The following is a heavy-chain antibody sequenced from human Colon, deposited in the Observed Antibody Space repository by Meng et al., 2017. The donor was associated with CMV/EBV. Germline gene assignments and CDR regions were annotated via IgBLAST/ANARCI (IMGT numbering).Heavy chain of an antibody. Sequence: GGSLRLSCAASGVSFSSYGMHWVRRAPGKGLGWVAFIRYDGTNKYYADSVKGRFTISRDNAKNSLYLQMDSLRVDDTVIYYCARRGCSGGSCYEDYWGQGTLVTVSS. CDR1: GVSFSSYG. D-gene: IGHD2-15*01. CDR3: ARRGCSGGSCYEDY. J-gene: IGHJ4*02. CDR2: IRYDGTNK. V-gene: IGHV3-30*02.